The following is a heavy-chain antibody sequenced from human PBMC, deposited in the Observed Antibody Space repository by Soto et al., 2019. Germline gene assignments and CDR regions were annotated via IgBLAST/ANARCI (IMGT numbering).Heavy chain of an antibody. CDR3: ARGGVYCSGGSCYSRWFDP. D-gene: IGHD2-15*01. CDR2: INAGNGNT. J-gene: IGHJ5*02. CDR1: GYTFXSYA. Sequence: VSVKVSCKASGYTFXSYAMHWVRQAPGQRLEWMGWINAGNGNTKYSQKLQGRVTITTDTSTSTAYMELRSLRSDDTAVYYCARGGVYCSGGSCYSRWFDPWGQGTLVTVS. V-gene: IGHV1-3*01.